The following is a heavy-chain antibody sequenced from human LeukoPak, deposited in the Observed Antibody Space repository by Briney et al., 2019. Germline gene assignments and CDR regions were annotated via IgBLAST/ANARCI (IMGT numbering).Heavy chain of an antibody. J-gene: IGHJ4*02. CDR2: IKQDGSEK. CDR1: GFTFSSYL. Sequence: PGGSLRLSCAASGFTFSSYLMSWVRQAPGKGLEWVANIKQDGSEKYYVDSVKGRFTISRDNAKNSLYLQMNSLRAEDTAVYYCARFSGYYYWGQGTLVTVSS. V-gene: IGHV3-7*01. D-gene: IGHD5-12*01. CDR3: ARFSGYYY.